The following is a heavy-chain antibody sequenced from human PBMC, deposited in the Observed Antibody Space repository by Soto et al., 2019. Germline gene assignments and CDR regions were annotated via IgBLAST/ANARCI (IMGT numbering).Heavy chain of an antibody. CDR1: GFTFGSYT. CDR2: ISGGGGSR. Sequence: EVQLVESGGGLVQPGGSLRLSCIASGFTFGSYTMNWVRQAPGKGLEWVSAISGGGGSRYYADSVKGRFTISRDNSKNTLYLQMNSLRAEDTAVYYCAKDSVLRFLEWSRDSHYYAMDVWGQGATVTVS. D-gene: IGHD3-3*01. CDR3: AKDSVLRFLEWSRDSHYYAMDV. J-gene: IGHJ6*02. V-gene: IGHV3-23*04.